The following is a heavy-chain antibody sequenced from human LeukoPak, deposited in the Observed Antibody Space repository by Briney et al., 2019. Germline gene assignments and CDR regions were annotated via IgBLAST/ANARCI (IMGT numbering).Heavy chain of an antibody. CDR2: ISAYNGNT. V-gene: IGHV1-18*01. CDR3: ARDAYYDILTGSQYYMDV. J-gene: IGHJ6*03. CDR1: GYTFTSYG. D-gene: IGHD3-9*01. Sequence: ASVKVSCKASGYTFTSYGISWVRQAPGQGLEWMGWISAYNGNTNYAQKLQGRVTMTTDTSTSTAYMELRSLRSDDTAVYYCARDAYYDILTGSQYYMDVWGKGTMVTVSS.